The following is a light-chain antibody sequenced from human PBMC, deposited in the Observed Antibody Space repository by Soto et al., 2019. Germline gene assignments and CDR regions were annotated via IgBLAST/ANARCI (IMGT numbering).Light chain of an antibody. V-gene: IGKV1-5*01. CDR1: QSISNW. CDR2: DAS. CDR3: QQYSSYLYS. J-gene: IGKJ2*01. Sequence: DIQMTQSPSTLSASVGDRVTITCRASQSISNWLAWYHQKPGKAPKLLIYDASTLETGVPSRFSGSGSGTEFTLTITSLQPDDFATYYCQQYSSYLYSFGQGTKVDI.